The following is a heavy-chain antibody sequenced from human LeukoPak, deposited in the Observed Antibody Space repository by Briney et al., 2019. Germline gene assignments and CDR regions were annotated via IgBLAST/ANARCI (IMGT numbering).Heavy chain of an antibody. J-gene: IGHJ4*02. V-gene: IGHV1-2*02. CDR3: ARDTRITIFGVVIPPFDY. D-gene: IGHD3-3*01. CDR2: INPNSGGT. Sequence: ASVKVSCKASGYTFTGYYIHWVRQAPGQGLEWMGWINPNSGGTNYAQKFQGRVTMTRDTSISTAYMELSRLRSDDTAVYYCARDTRITIFGVVIPPFDYWGQGTLVTVSS. CDR1: GYTFTGYY.